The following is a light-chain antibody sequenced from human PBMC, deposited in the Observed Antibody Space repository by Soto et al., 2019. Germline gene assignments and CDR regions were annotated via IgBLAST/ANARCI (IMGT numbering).Light chain of an antibody. CDR2: DAS. V-gene: IGKV1D-12*01. J-gene: IGKJ4*01. CDR1: QDITYW. Sequence: DIQMTQSPSSVSASVGDRVTITCRASQDITYWLAWYQQTPGKVPKLLIYDASSLQGGVPSRFSGSGSGTDFTLTISSLQPEDSATYYCQQAHSFPLTFGGGTKVEIK. CDR3: QQAHSFPLT.